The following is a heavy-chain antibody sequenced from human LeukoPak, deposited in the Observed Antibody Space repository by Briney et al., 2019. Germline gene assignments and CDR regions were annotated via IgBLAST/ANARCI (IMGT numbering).Heavy chain of an antibody. V-gene: IGHV1-2*02. CDR3: ARDPYYGSGSYLYYYYYYMDV. D-gene: IGHD3-10*01. CDR1: GYTFTGYY. CDR2: INPNSGGT. J-gene: IGHJ6*03. Sequence: GASVKVSCKASGYTFTGYYMHWVRQAPGQGLEWMGWINPNSGGTNYAQKFQGRVTMTRDTSISTAYVELSRLRSDDTAVYYCARDPYYGSGSYLYYYYYYMDVWGKGTTVTISS.